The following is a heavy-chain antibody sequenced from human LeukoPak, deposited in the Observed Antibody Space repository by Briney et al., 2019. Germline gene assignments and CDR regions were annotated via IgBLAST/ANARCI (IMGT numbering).Heavy chain of an antibody. CDR1: GITFSSFA. J-gene: IGHJ4*02. V-gene: IGHV3-23*01. D-gene: IGHD2-8*01. CDR3: AKVGVPFDS. Sequence: AGGSLRLSCAVSGITFSSFAMNWVRQAPGKGLEWVSGISGTAGSTYYADSVKGRFTISRDNPKNTLYLQMNSLRAEDTAVYYCAKVGVPFDSWGQGTLVTVSS. CDR2: ISGTAGST.